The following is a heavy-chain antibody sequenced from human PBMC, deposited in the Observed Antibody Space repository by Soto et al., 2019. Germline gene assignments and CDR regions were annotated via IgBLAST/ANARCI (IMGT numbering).Heavy chain of an antibody. CDR1: GGSFSGYY. V-gene: IGHV4-34*01. CDR3: AIGRIKGRAAAGTQY. CDR2: INHSGST. Sequence: SETLSLTCAVYGGSFSGYYWSWIRQPPGKGLEWIGEINHSGSTNYNPSLKSRVTISVDTSKNQFSLKLSSVTAADTAVYYCAIGRIKGRAAAGTQYWGQGTLVTVSS. J-gene: IGHJ4*02. D-gene: IGHD6-13*01.